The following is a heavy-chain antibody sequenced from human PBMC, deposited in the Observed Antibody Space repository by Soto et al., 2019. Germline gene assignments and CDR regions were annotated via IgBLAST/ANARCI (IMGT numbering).Heavy chain of an antibody. CDR1: GGVFCHYA. D-gene: IGHD3-16*01. J-gene: IGHJ5*02. CDR2: IVPAFATP. V-gene: IGHV1-69*13. Sequence: SVKVSCKASGGVFCHYALTWVRQAPGQGLELLWGIVPAFATPNYAPKFQGRLTVTADESTRTAYMELSSLTSEGTATYYCARGSNFLSTEYYFDNWGQGTLVTVYS. CDR3: ARGSNFLSTEYYFDN.